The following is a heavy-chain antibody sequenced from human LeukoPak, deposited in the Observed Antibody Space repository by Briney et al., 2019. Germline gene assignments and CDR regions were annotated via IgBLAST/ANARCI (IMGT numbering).Heavy chain of an antibody. CDR1: GYTFTGYY. CDR2: INPNSGGT. V-gene: IGHV1-2*02. J-gene: IGHJ4*02. CDR3: ARWGYGSGSEQSYYFDY. Sequence: GASVKVSCKASGYTFTGYYMHWVRQAPGQGLEWMGWINPNSGGTNYAQKFQGRVTITADKSTSTAYMELSSLRSEDTAVYYCARWGYGSGSEQSYYFDYWGQGTLVTVSS. D-gene: IGHD3-10*01.